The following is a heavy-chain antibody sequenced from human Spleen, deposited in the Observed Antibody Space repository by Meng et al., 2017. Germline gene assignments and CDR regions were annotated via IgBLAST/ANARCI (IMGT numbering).Heavy chain of an antibody. CDR1: GDSITNHNW. J-gene: IGHJ5*02. V-gene: IGHV4-4*02. Sequence: QVQLRESGPALVKPSETLSLTCAVSGDSITNHNWWAWVRQPPGKGLEWIGYIYYSGSTYSNASLKSRVTISIDRSKNQFSLKLSSVTAADTAVYYCARDRKHYGERGWFDPWGQGALVTVSS. CDR3: ARDRKHYGERGWFDP. D-gene: IGHD4-17*01. CDR2: IYYSGST.